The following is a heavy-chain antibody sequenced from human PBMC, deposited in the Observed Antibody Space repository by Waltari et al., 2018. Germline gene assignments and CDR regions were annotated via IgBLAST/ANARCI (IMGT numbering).Heavy chain of an antibody. CDR2: IIPILGIA. D-gene: IGHD6-13*01. Sequence: QVQLVQSGAEVKKPGSSVKVSCKASGGTFSSYTISWVRQAPGQGLEWMGRIIPILGIANYAQKFQGRVTITADKSTSTAYMELSSLRSEDTAVYYCARGSSSWYFGMDVWGQGTTVTVSS. CDR1: GGTFSSYT. V-gene: IGHV1-69*02. CDR3: ARGSSSWYFGMDV. J-gene: IGHJ6*02.